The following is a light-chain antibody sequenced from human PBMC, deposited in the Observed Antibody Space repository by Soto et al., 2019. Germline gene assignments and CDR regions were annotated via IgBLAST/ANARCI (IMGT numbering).Light chain of an antibody. Sequence: ETVLTQSPGTLSLSPGERATLSCRASQSVISNYLAWYQQKPGQAPRVLVHGASSRATGIPGRFSGSGSGTDFTLTISRLEPEDFAVYYCNQYGRSPWTFGQGTKVEI. CDR3: NQYGRSPWT. CDR1: QSVISNY. J-gene: IGKJ1*01. CDR2: GAS. V-gene: IGKV3-20*01.